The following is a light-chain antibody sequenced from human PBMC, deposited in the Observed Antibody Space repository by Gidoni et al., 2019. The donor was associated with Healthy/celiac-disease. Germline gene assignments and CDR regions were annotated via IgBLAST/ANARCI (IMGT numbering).Light chain of an antibody. CDR2: DAS. CDR1: QSVSSSY. V-gene: IGKV3D-20*01. J-gene: IGKJ2*01. Sequence: EIVLTQSPATLSLSPGERATLSCGASQSVSSSYLAWYQQKPGLAPRLLIYDASSRATGIPDRFSGNGSGTDFTLTISRLEPEDCAVYYCQQYGSSPRTFGQGTKLEIK. CDR3: QQYGSSPRT.